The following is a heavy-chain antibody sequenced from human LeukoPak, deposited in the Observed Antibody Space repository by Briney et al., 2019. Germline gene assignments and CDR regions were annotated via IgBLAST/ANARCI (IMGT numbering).Heavy chain of an antibody. Sequence: SVKVSCKASGGTFSSYTISWVRQAPGQGLEWMGRIIPILGIANYAQKFQGRVTITADKSTSTAYMELSSLRSEDTAVYYCARDSPFGDTAMAALYNWFDPWGQGTLVTVSS. CDR1: GGTFSSYT. CDR3: ARDSPFGDTAMAALYNWFDP. D-gene: IGHD5-18*01. J-gene: IGHJ5*02. CDR2: IIPILGIA. V-gene: IGHV1-69*04.